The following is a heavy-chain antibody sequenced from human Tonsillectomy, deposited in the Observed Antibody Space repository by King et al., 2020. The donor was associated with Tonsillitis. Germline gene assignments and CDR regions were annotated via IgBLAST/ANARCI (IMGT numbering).Heavy chain of an antibody. Sequence: VQLQESGPGLVKPSQTLSLTCTVSGGSISSATYYWSWIRQPAGKGLEWIGRIYTSGSTNYNPSLDSRVTMSVDTSKNQFSLKLSSVTAADTAVYYWARGGDILTGGSFFDPWGQGTLVTVSS. CDR2: IYTSGST. CDR1: GGSISSATYY. J-gene: IGHJ5*02. V-gene: IGHV4-61*02. D-gene: IGHD3-9*01. CDR3: ARGGDILTGGSFFDP.